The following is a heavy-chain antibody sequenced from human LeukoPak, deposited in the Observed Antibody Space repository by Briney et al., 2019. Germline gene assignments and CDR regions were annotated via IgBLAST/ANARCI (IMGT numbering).Heavy chain of an antibody. CDR3: ARERAVSGSYSASNYYYMDV. V-gene: IGHV1-2*02. D-gene: IGHD1-26*01. Sequence: GASVKVSCKASGYTFTGYYMHWVRQAPGQGLEWMGWINPNSGGTNYAQKFQGRVTMTRDTSISTAYMELSRLRSDDTAVYYCARERAVSGSYSASNYYYMDVWGKGTTVTVSS. J-gene: IGHJ6*03. CDR2: INPNSGGT. CDR1: GYTFTGYY.